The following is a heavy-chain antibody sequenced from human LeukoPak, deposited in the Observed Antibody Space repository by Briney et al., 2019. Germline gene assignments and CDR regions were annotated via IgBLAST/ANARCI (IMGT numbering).Heavy chain of an antibody. J-gene: IGHJ4*02. V-gene: IGHV4-34*01. CDR3: AREEWELLGVDY. CDR1: GGSFSGYY. CDR2: INHSGST. D-gene: IGHD1-26*01. Sequence: PSETLSLTCAVYGGSFSGYYWSWIRQPPGKGLEWIGEINHSGSTNYNPSLKSRVTISVDTSKNQFSLKLSSVTAADTAVYYCAREEWELLGVDYWGQGTLVTVSS.